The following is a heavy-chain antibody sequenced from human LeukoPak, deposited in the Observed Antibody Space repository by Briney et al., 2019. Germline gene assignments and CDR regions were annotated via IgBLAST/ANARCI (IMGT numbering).Heavy chain of an antibody. V-gene: IGHV1-69*06. Sequence: ASVKVSCKASGGTFSSYAISWVRQAPGQGLEWMGGIIPIFGTANYAQKFQGRVTITADKSTSTAYMELSSLRSEDTAVYYCARDDSSGSNYNWFDPWGQGTLVTVSS. CDR3: ARDDSSGSNYNWFDP. CDR1: GGTFSSYA. J-gene: IGHJ5*02. D-gene: IGHD3-22*01. CDR2: IIPIFGTA.